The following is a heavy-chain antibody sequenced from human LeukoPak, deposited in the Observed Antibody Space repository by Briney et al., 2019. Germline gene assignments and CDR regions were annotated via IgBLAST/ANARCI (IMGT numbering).Heavy chain of an antibody. CDR2: ISSSSSYI. CDR3: ARDAQEEVRYFDWNDAFDI. J-gene: IGHJ3*02. V-gene: IGHV3-21*01. CDR1: GFTFSSYS. Sequence: GGSLRLSCAASGFTFSSYSMNWVRQAPGKGLEWVSSISSSSSYIYYADSVKGRFTISRDNAKNSLYLQTNSLRAEDTAVYYCARDAQEEVRYFDWNDAFDIWGQGTMVTVSS. D-gene: IGHD3-9*01.